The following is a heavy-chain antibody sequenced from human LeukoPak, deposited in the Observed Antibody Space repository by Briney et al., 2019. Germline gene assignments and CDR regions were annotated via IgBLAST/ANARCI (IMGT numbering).Heavy chain of an antibody. J-gene: IGHJ4*02. V-gene: IGHV1-69*13. CDR2: IIPIFGTA. CDR1: GGTFISYA. CDR3: ARDRRQQLVPVY. Sequence: ASVKVSCKASGGTFISYAISWVRQAPGQGLEWMGGIIPIFGTANYAQKFQGRVTITADESTSTAYTELSSLRSEDTAVYYCARDRRQQLVPVYWGQGTLVTVSS. D-gene: IGHD6-13*01.